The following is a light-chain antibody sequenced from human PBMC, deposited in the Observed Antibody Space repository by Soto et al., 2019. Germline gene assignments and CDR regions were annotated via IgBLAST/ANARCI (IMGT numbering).Light chain of an antibody. CDR2: GNS. Sequence: QSVLTQPASVSGAPGQRVTISCTGSSSNIGAGYDVHWYQQLPGTAPKLLIYGNSNRPSGVPDRVSGSKSGTSASLAITGLQAEDEAGYYCQSYDSSLSGWVFGGGTKLTVL. CDR3: QSYDSSLSGWV. V-gene: IGLV1-40*01. J-gene: IGLJ3*02. CDR1: SSNIGAGYD.